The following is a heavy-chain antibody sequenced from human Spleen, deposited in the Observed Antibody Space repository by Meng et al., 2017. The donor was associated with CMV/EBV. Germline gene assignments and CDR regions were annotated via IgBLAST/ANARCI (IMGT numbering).Heavy chain of an antibody. CDR2: IKSKPDGGTT. V-gene: IGHV3-15*01. D-gene: IGHD2-2*02. CDR3: ASFHCSSSNCYTKNYDMDV. Sequence: GESLKISCAASGFTFRNVWMNWVRQAPGKGLEWVGLIKSKPDGGTTDYAAPVKDRFTILRDDSKNTLYLQMNSLKTEDTAVYYCASFHCSSSNCYTKNYDMDVWGQGTTVTVSS. CDR1: GFTFRNVW. J-gene: IGHJ6*02.